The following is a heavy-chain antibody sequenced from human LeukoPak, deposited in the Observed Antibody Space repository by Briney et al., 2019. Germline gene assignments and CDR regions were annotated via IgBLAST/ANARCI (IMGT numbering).Heavy chain of an antibody. CDR1: GFTFSSYW. CDR2: IKQDGSEK. Sequence: GGSLRLSCAASGFTFSSYWMSWVRQAPGKGLEWVANIKQDGSEKYYVDSVKGRFTISRDNAKSSLYLQMNSLRAEDTAVYYCARVWVRIAAAGTLDYWGQGTLVTVSS. J-gene: IGHJ4*02. D-gene: IGHD6-13*01. CDR3: ARVWVRIAAAGTLDY. V-gene: IGHV3-7*01.